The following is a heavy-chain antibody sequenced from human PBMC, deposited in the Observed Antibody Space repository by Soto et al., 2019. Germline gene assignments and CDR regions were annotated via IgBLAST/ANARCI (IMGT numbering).Heavy chain of an antibody. CDR2: IYATGTT. CDR1: GASISGCY. D-gene: IGHD1-1*01. CDR3: VRDGTKTLRDWFDP. J-gene: IGHJ5*02. Sequence: SETLSLTCTVSGASISGCYWSWIRKSAGKGLEWIGRIYATGTTDYNPSLKSRVMMSVDTSKKQFSLKLRSVTAADTAVYYCVRDGTKTLRDWFDPWGQGISVTVSS. V-gene: IGHV4-4*07.